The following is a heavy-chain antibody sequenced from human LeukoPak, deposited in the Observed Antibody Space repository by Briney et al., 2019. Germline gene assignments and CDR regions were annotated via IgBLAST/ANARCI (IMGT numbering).Heavy chain of an antibody. Sequence: PLRCPRLSSAPSGFTFDDYAFRWGRAGPRQGLGWVALISHDGGNIYYPPSVQGRFTISRDNSKNMLYLQMNSLRREDTAVYYCARDPPFRTGWSQNHFDFWGQGTLVTVSS. J-gene: IGHJ4*02. D-gene: IGHD7-27*01. V-gene: IGHV3-30*04. CDR1: GFTFDDYA. CDR2: ISHDGGNI. CDR3: ARDPPFRTGWSQNHFDF.